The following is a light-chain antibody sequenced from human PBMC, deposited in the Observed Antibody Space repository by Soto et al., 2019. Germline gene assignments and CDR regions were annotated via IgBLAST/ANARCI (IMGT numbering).Light chain of an antibody. Sequence: DIQMTQSPSTLSASVGDRVTITCRASQSISTWLAWYEQKPGKAPNLLIYKASNLQSGVPSRFSGSGSGTEFTLTIRSLPPDDFATYYCQQYNSNSLTFGGGTKVETK. J-gene: IGKJ4*01. CDR3: QQYNSNSLT. CDR2: KAS. CDR1: QSISTW. V-gene: IGKV1-5*03.